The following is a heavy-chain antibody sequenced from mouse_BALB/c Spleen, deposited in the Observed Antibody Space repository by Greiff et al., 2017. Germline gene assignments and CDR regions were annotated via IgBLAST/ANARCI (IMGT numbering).Heavy chain of an antibody. CDR2: IWSGGST. CDR1: GFSLTSYG. Sequence: QVQLKESGPGLVQPSQSLSITCTVSGFSLTSYGVHWVRQSPGKGLEWLGVIWSGGSTDYNAAFISRLSISKDNSKSQVFFKMNSLQANDTAIYYCARRALRLRYFDVWGAGTAVTVSS. V-gene: IGHV2-2*02. J-gene: IGHJ1*01. CDR3: ARRALRLRYFDV. D-gene: IGHD1-2*01.